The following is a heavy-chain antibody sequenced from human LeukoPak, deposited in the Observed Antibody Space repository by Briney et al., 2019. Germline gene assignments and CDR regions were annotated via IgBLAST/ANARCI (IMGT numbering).Heavy chain of an antibody. D-gene: IGHD6-19*01. J-gene: IGHJ4*02. CDR2: ISSSTSTI. V-gene: IGHV3-48*04. CDR3: ALALFAVAGYGY. Sequence: GSLRLSCAASGFTFSSYSMNWVRQAPGKGLEWVSYISSSTSTIYYADSVKGRFTISRDNAKNSLYLQMNSLRAEDTAVYYCALALFAVAGYGYWGQGTLVTVSS. CDR1: GFTFSSYS.